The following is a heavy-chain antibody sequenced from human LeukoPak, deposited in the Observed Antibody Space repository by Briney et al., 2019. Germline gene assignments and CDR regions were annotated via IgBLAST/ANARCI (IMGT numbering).Heavy chain of an antibody. CDR1: GFTFSGFY. V-gene: IGHV3-11*04. J-gene: IGHJ5*02. CDR3: ARVATDGGGFDP. CDR2: ISSSGHSI. Sequence: GGSLRLSCAASGFTFSGFYMSWIRQAPGKGLECVSYISSSGHSIYYADSVKGRFIISRDNAKDSLYLQMNSLRAEDTAVYYCARVATDGGGFDPWGQGTLVTVSS. D-gene: IGHD3-16*01.